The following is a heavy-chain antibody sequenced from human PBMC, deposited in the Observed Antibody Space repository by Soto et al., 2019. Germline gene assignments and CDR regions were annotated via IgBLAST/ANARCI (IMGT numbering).Heavy chain of an antibody. Sequence: SETLSLTCTVSGGSVTNSSYYWGWIRQSPGKGLEWIGSVYYRGRSYSKSSVKSRVTISVDTSKNRFSLSLNSVTASDTAVYFCVSQRTTVPTQAYFDYWGPGALVIVSS. CDR3: VSQRTTVPTQAYFDY. V-gene: IGHV4-39*01. CDR1: GGSVTNSSYY. J-gene: IGHJ4*02. CDR2: VYYRGRS. D-gene: IGHD4-17*01.